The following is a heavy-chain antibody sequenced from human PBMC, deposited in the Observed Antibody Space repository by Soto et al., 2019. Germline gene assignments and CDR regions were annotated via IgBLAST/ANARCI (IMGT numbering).Heavy chain of an antibody. CDR1: GFTFDDYA. Sequence: EVQLVESGGGLVQPGRSLRLSCAASGFTFDDYAMHWVRQAPGKGLEWVSGISWNSGSIGYADSVKGRFTISRDNAKNSLYLQMNSLGAEDTALYYCAKDGGITMVRGVITKSSGFDYWGQGTLVTVSS. D-gene: IGHD3-10*01. V-gene: IGHV3-9*01. CDR2: ISWNSGSI. J-gene: IGHJ4*02. CDR3: AKDGGITMVRGVITKSSGFDY.